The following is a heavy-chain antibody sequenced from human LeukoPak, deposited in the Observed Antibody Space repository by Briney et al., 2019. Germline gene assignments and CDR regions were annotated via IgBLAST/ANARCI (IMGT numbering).Heavy chain of an antibody. CDR3: TTDTPGRLTTFDY. CDR2: ITPIFGTA. J-gene: IGHJ4*02. D-gene: IGHD1-14*01. V-gene: IGHV1-69*13. CDR1: GGTLSSYA. Sequence: SVKVSCKASGGTLSSYAISWARQAPGQGLEWMGGITPIFGTANYAQKFQGRVTITADESTSTAYMELSSLRSEDTAVYYCTTDTPGRLTTFDYWGQGTLVTVSS.